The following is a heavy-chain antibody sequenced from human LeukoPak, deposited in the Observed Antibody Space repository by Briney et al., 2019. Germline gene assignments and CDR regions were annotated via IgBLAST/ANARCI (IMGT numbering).Heavy chain of an antibody. V-gene: IGHV1-69*13. CDR1: GGTFSSYA. CDR3: ARDQPTAYDAFDI. CDR2: IIPIFGTA. J-gene: IGHJ3*02. D-gene: IGHD2-21*02. Sequence: SVKVSCKASGGTFSSYAISWVRQAPGQGLGWMGGIIPIFGTANYAQKFQGRVTITADESTSTAYMELSSLRSEDTAVYYCARDQPTAYDAFDIWGQGTMVTVSS.